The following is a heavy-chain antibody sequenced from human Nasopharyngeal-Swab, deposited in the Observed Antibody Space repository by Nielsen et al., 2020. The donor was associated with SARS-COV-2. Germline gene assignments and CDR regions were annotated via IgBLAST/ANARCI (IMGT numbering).Heavy chain of an antibody. V-gene: IGHV3-21*01. CDR3: AREEGSSWHYFDY. Sequence: GESLKISCAASGFTFSSYSMNWVRQAPGKGLEWVSSISSSSSYIYYADSVKGRFTISSDNAKNSLYLQMNSLRAEDTAVYYCAREEGSSWHYFDYWGQGTLVTVSS. J-gene: IGHJ4*02. CDR1: GFTFSSYS. CDR2: ISSSSSYI. D-gene: IGHD6-13*01.